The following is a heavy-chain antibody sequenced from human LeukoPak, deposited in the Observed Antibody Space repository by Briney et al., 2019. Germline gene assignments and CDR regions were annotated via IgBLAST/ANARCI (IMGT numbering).Heavy chain of an antibody. CDR2: IKQDGSEK. V-gene: IGHV3-7*01. D-gene: IGHD3-22*01. CDR3: ARIVRGIVMPQNAFDV. CDR1: GFTFSSYW. J-gene: IGHJ3*01. Sequence: GGSLRLSCAASGFTFSSYWMTWVRQAPGKGLEWVANIKQDGSEKSSVDSVRGRFTISRDNAKSSLYLQMNSLRDEDTAVYYCARIVRGIVMPQNAFDVWGQGTKVTVSS.